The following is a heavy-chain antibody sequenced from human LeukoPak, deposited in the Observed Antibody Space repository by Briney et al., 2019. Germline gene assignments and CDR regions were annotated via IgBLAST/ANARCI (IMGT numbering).Heavy chain of an antibody. Sequence: SETLSLTCTVSGGSISSGDYYWSWIRQPPGKGLEWIGYIYYSGSTYYNPSLKSRVTISVDTSKNQFSLKLSSVTAADTAVYYCASSIAAAGSDWFDPWGQGTLVTVSS. CDR1: GGSISSGDYY. CDR2: IYYSGST. D-gene: IGHD6-13*01. V-gene: IGHV4-30-4*01. J-gene: IGHJ5*02. CDR3: ASSIAAAGSDWFDP.